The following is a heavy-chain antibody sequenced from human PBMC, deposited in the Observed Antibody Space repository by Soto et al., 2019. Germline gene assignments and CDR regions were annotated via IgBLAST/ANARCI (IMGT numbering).Heavy chain of an antibody. CDR1: GGTFSSYA. CDR2: IIPIFGTA. J-gene: IGHJ4*02. D-gene: IGHD3-10*01. V-gene: IGHV1-69*01. CDR3: VRDRGFRELFPFDY. Sequence: QVQLVQSGAGVKKPGSSVKVSCKASGGTFSSYAISWVRQAPGQGLEWMGGIIPIFGTANYAQKFQGRVKINAAESTSTADMERSSLSSEDTAVYYCVRDRGFRELFPFDYWGKGTLVTVSS.